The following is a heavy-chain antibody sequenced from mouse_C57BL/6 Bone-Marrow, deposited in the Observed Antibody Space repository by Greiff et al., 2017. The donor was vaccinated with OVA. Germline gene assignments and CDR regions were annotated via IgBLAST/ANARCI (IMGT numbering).Heavy chain of an antibody. CDR3: ARSEFAY. Sequence: QVQLQQPGAELVKPGASVKLSCKASGYTFTSYWMQWVTQRPGQGLEWIGEIDPSDSYTNYNQKFKGKATLTVDTSSSTAYMQLSSLTSEDSAVYYCARSEFAYWGQGTLVTVSA. J-gene: IGHJ3*01. V-gene: IGHV1-50*01. CDR1: GYTFTSYW. CDR2: IDPSDSYT.